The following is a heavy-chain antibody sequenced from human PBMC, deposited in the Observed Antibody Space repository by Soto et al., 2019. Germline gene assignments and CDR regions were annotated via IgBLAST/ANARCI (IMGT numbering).Heavy chain of an antibody. CDR2: IYYSGTT. J-gene: IGHJ4*02. D-gene: IGHD1-26*01. CDR3: ATSGRELLHPFDY. CDR1: GGSISSYY. V-gene: IGHV4-59*04. Sequence: SETLSLTCTASGGSISSYYWSWIRQPPGKGLESIGYIYYSGTTYYNPSLKSRVTIFVDTSKNQFSLKLSSVTAADTAVYYCATSGRELLHPFDYWGQGTLVTVSS.